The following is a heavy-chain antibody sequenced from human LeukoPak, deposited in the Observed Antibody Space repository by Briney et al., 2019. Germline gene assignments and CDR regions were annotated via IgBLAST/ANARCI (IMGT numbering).Heavy chain of an antibody. CDR2: ISAYNGNT. J-gene: IGHJ4*02. CDR3: ARDKEKITYYYDSSGYCSDY. V-gene: IGHV1-18*01. D-gene: IGHD3-22*01. CDR1: GYTFTSYG. Sequence: GASVKVSCKASGYTFTSYGISWVRQAPGQGLEWMGWISAYNGNTNYAQKLQGRVTMTTDTSTSTAYMELRSLRSDDTAVYYCARDKEKITYYYDSSGYCSDYWGQGTLVTVSS.